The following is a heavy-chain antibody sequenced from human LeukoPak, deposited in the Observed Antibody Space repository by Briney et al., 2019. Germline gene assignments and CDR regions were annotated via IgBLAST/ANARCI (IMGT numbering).Heavy chain of an antibody. Sequence: QPGGSLRLSCAASGFTFSSYGMHWVRQAPGKGLEWVAVIWYDGSNKYYADSVKGRFTISRDNSKNTLYLQMNSLRAEDTAVYHCAKDPNGDYIGAFDMWGQGAMVTVSS. V-gene: IGHV3-33*06. CDR2: IWYDGSNK. CDR1: GFTFSSYG. J-gene: IGHJ3*02. CDR3: AKDPNGDYIGAFDM. D-gene: IGHD4-17*01.